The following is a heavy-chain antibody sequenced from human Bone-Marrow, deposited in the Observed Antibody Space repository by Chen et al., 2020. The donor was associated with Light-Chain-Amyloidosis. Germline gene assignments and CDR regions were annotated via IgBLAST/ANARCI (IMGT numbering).Heavy chain of an antibody. Sequence: QLQLQESGSALVTSSQTLSLTCAVSGGSITSGSFSWNWIRQPLGKGLEWIGYVYQSGSTYYNPSLNSRVTISVDLSENHFSLTLRSLTAADSAVYYCARGNWNDLAFDVWGQGTLVTVSS. D-gene: IGHD1-1*01. CDR3: ARGNWNDLAFDV. V-gene: IGHV4-30-2*01. CDR1: GGSITSGSFS. J-gene: IGHJ3*01. CDR2: VYQSGST.